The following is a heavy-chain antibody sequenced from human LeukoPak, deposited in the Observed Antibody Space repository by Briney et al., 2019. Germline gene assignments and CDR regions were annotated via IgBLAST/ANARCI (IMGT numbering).Heavy chain of an antibody. J-gene: IGHJ6*03. CDR2: IVPIFGTA. CDR1: GGTFSSYA. CDR3: AREVHGYYYYMDV. D-gene: IGHD1-1*01. Sequence: ASVKVSCKASGGTFSSYAISWVRQAPGQGLEWMGGIVPIFGTANYAQKFQGRVTITADESTSTAYMELSSLRSEDTAVYYCAREVHGYYYYMDVWGKGTTVTVSS. V-gene: IGHV1-69*13.